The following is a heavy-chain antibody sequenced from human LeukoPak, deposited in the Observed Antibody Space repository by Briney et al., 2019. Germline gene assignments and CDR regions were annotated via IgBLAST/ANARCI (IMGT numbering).Heavy chain of an antibody. D-gene: IGHD5-18*01. CDR3: AKEGGYGVYYYGMDV. V-gene: IGHV3-9*01. CDR1: GFTFDDYA. CDR2: ISWNSGSI. J-gene: IGHJ6*02. Sequence: GGSLRLSCAASGFTFDDYAMHWVRQAPGKGLEWVSGISWNSGSIGYADSVKGRFTISRDNAKNSLYLQMNSLRAEDTALYYCAKEGGYGVYYYGMDVWGRGTTVTVSS.